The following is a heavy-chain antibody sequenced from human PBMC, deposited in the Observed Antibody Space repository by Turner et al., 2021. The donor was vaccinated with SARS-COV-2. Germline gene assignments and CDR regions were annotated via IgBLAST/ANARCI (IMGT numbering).Heavy chain of an antibody. V-gene: IGHV1-8*03. J-gene: IGHJ2*01. CDR1: GYTFTSYD. D-gene: IGHD2-2*01. Sequence: QVQLVQSGAEVKQPGASVKVSCTASGYTFTSYDINWVRQATGQGLEWMGWMNPDSGNTAYAQKFQGRVTITRNTSISTAYMELSSLRSEDTAVYYCARGGYCSSTSCSPYWYFDLWGRGTLVTVSS. CDR3: ARGGYCSSTSCSPYWYFDL. CDR2: MNPDSGNT.